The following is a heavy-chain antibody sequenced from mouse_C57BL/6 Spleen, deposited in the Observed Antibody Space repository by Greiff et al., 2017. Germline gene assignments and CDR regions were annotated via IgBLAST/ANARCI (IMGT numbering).Heavy chain of an antibody. Sequence: QVQLKPSGAELVKPGASVKLSCKASGYTFTEYTIHWVKQRSGQGLEWIGWFYPGSGSIKYNEKFKDKATLTADKSSSTVYMELSRLTSEDSAVYFCARHEEVYYYGSSYGAMDYWGQGTSVTVSS. J-gene: IGHJ4*01. CDR3: ARHEEVYYYGSSYGAMDY. CDR1: GYTFTEYT. D-gene: IGHD1-1*01. V-gene: IGHV1-62-2*01. CDR2: FYPGSGSI.